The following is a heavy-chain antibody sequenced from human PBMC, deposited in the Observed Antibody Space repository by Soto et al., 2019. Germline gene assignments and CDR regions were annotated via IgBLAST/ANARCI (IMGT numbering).Heavy chain of an antibody. D-gene: IGHD2-2*01. Sequence: QVQLVESGGGVVQPGRSLRLSCAASGFTFSSYAMHWVRQAPGKGLEWVAVISYDGSNKYYADSVKGRFTISRDNSKNTLYLQMNGLRAEDTAVYYCARESGGALVPAAAHFQHWGQGTLVTVSS. CDR3: ARESGGALVPAAAHFQH. V-gene: IGHV3-30-3*01. CDR1: GFTFSSYA. J-gene: IGHJ1*01. CDR2: ISYDGSNK.